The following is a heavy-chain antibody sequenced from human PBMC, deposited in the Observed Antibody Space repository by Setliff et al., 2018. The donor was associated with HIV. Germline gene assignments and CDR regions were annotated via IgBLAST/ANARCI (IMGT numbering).Heavy chain of an antibody. V-gene: IGHV1-2*02. J-gene: IGHJ6*03. CDR1: GYTFTGYH. CDR2: INPNIGGT. D-gene: IGHD3-3*01. CDR3: ARDVYFTFSGEVIRHYLDV. Sequence: ASVKVSCKASGYTFTGYHIHWVRQAPGQGLEWMGWINPNIGGTNSAQKFQGRVTMTRDTSISTAFMDLSRLRSEDTAVYYCARDVYFTFSGEVIRHYLDVWGKGTTVTVSS.